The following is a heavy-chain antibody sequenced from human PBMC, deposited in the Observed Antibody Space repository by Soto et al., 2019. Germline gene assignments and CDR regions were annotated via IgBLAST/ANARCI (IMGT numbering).Heavy chain of an antibody. D-gene: IGHD4-17*01. Sequence: PSETLSLTCSVSGGSIKIISYFWGWIRQPPGKGLEWIGSIYYSGSTYYNPSLKSRVTISVDRSKNQFSLKLSSVTAADTAVYYCARSQTTVTSCDYWGQGTLVTVSS. CDR1: GGSIKIISYF. J-gene: IGHJ4*02. CDR2: IYYSGST. V-gene: IGHV4-39*07. CDR3: ARSQTTVTSCDY.